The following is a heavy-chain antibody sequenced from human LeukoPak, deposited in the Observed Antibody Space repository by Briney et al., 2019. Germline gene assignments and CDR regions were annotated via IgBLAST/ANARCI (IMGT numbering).Heavy chain of an antibody. CDR1: GFTFSSYA. CDR2: ISYDGSNK. V-gene: IGHV3-30*01. Sequence: GGSLRLSCAASGFTFSSYAMHWVRQAPGKGLEWVAVISYDGSNKYYADSVKGRFTISRDNSKNALYLQMNSLRAEDTAVYYCAREACSSTSCHNWFDPWGQGTLVTVSS. CDR3: AREACSSTSCHNWFDP. J-gene: IGHJ5*02. D-gene: IGHD2-2*01.